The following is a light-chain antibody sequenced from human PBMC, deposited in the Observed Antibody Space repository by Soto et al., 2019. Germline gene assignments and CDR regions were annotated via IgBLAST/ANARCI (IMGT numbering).Light chain of an antibody. CDR2: QVS. CDR1: QGLVDTDGNTY. CDR3: MQGTRWPWT. V-gene: IGKV2-30*01. J-gene: IGKJ1*01. Sequence: DVVMTQSPLSLPVTLGQPASISCRSSQGLVDTDGNTYLNWFQQRPGQSPRRLISQVSNRDSGVXDXXGGSGSATDFTLKISRVEAEDVGVYFCMQGTRWPWTFGQGTKVDIK.